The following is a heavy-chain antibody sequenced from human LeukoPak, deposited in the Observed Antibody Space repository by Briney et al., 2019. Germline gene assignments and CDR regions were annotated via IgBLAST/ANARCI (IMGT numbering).Heavy chain of an antibody. J-gene: IGHJ4*02. CDR2: IWYDGSNK. Sequence: GGSLRLSCAASGFTFSSYGMHWVRQAPGKGLEWVAVIWYDGSNKYYADSVKGRFTISRDNSKNTLYLQMNSLRAEDTAVYYCARDSGYSYGIPFDYWGQGTLVTVSS. V-gene: IGHV3-33*01. CDR3: ARDSGYSYGIPFDY. CDR1: GFTFSSYG. D-gene: IGHD5-18*01.